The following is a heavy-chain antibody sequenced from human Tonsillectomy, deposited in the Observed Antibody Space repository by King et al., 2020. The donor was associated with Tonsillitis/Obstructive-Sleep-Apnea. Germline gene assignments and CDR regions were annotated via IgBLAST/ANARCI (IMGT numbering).Heavy chain of an antibody. CDR2: ISSSSSTI. J-gene: IGHJ5*02. CDR1: GFTFSSYS. V-gene: IGHV3-48*02. Sequence: QQVQSGGGLVQPGGSLRLSCAASGFTFSSYSMNWVRQAPGKGLEWVSYISSSSSTIYYADSVKGRFTISRDNAKNSLYLQMNSLRDEDTAVYYCARGRRDRFTIFGVVIIPVWFDPWGQGTLVTVSS. CDR3: ARGRRDRFTIFGVVIIPVWFDP. D-gene: IGHD3-3*01.